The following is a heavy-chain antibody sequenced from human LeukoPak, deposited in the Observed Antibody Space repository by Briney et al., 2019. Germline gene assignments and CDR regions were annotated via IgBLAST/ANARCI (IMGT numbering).Heavy chain of an antibody. CDR3: ARDRYYYGSRSYYFDY. Sequence: PSETLSLTCTVSGGSISSSYYWSWIRQPAGKGLEWIGRIHTSGSTNYKPSLKSRVTMSVDTSKNQFSLKLSSVTAADTAMYYCARDRYYYGSRSYYFDYWGQGTLVTVSS. D-gene: IGHD3-10*01. V-gene: IGHV4-4*07. CDR1: GGSISSSYY. CDR2: IHTSGST. J-gene: IGHJ4*02.